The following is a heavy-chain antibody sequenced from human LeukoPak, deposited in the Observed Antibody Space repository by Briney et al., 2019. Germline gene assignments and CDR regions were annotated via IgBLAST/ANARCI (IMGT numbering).Heavy chain of an antibody. Sequence: PSETLSLTCTVSGGSISSSHYYWGWIRQPPGKGLEWIGSISYSESTYYSPSLKSRVTISVDTSKNQFSLKLSSVTAADTAVYYCARGDYSNYRINWFDPWGQGTLVTVSS. CDR2: ISYSEST. D-gene: IGHD4-11*01. CDR3: ARGDYSNYRINWFDP. CDR1: GGSISSSHYY. J-gene: IGHJ5*02. V-gene: IGHV4-39*07.